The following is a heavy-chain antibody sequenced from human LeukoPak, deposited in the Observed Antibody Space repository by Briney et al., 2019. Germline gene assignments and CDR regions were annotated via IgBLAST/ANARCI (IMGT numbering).Heavy chain of an antibody. CDR2: IYLRGNT. J-gene: IGHJ4*02. Sequence: SGTLSLTCAISGGSISSSNWWTWVRQPPGKRLEWVGEIYLRGNTNYNPSLESRVTISVDESKTHFSLRLESVTAADTAVYYCARGTITTVTDSWGPGTLVTVPS. D-gene: IGHD4-17*01. V-gene: IGHV4-4*02. CDR1: GGSISSSNW. CDR3: ARGTITTVTDS.